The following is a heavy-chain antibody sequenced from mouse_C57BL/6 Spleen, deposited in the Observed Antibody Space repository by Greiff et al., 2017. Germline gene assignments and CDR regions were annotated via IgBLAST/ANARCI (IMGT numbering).Heavy chain of an antibody. CDR2: IDPETGGT. V-gene: IGHV1-15*01. CDR3: TRRNYYGSGGYAMDD. CDR1: GYTFTDYE. J-gene: IGHJ4*01. Sequence: QVQLQQSGAELVRPGASVTLSCKASGYTFTDYEMHWVKQTPVHGLEWIGAIDPETGGTAYNQKFKGKAILTADKSSSTAYMELRSLTSEDSAVYYCTRRNYYGSGGYAMDDWGQGTSVTVSS. D-gene: IGHD1-1*01.